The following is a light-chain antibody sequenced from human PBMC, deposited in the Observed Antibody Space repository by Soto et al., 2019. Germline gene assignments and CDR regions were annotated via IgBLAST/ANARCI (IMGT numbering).Light chain of an antibody. J-gene: IGKJ1*01. Sequence: EIVMTQSPPTLSVSPGPGATLSCRASQSVSSKLAWYQQKPGQAPRLLIYGASTRATGIPARFSGSGSGTEFTLIISSLQSEDSAVDYCQQYNSWLWTFGQGTKVDIK. V-gene: IGKV3-15*01. CDR2: GAS. CDR3: QQYNSWLWT. CDR1: QSVSSK.